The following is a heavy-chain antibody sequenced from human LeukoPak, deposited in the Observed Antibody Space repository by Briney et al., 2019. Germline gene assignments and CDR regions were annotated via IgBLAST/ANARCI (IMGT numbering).Heavy chain of an antibody. CDR1: GFTFTNAW. J-gene: IGHJ4*02. CDR2: IKSKTDGGTT. CDR3: AKPNRYGDYSFFGV. V-gene: IGHV3-15*01. Sequence: GGSLRLSCAASGFTFTNAWMSWVRQAPGKGLEWVGRIKSKTDGGTTDYAAPVKGSFTISRDDSKNTLYLQMNSLRAEDTAVYYCAKPNRYGDYSFFGVWGQGTLVTVSS. D-gene: IGHD4-17*01.